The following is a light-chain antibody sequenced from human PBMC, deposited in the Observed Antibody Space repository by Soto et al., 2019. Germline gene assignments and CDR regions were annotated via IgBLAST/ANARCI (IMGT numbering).Light chain of an antibody. CDR3: QQFKNYPIT. CDR2: AAS. Sequence: IQLTQSPSSLSASVVDRVNFTCRASEDISSYLVWYQQKPGAAPKLLIYAASALHSGVPSRFSGSGSGTDFTLTISSLHPEDFAVYFCQQFKNYPITCGQGTRREI. J-gene: IGKJ5*01. CDR1: EDISSY. V-gene: IGKV1-9*01.